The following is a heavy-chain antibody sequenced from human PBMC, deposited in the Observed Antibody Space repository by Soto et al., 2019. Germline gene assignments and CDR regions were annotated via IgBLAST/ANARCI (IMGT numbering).Heavy chain of an antibody. Sequence: ASVKVSCKASGGTFSSYAISWVRQAPGQGLEWMGGIIPIFGTANYAQKFQGRVTITADESTSTAYMELSSLRSEDTAVYYCARDRRGTAMVLDYWGQGTLVTVSS. V-gene: IGHV1-69*13. CDR1: GGTFSSYA. CDR3: ARDRRGTAMVLDY. CDR2: IIPIFGTA. D-gene: IGHD5-18*01. J-gene: IGHJ4*02.